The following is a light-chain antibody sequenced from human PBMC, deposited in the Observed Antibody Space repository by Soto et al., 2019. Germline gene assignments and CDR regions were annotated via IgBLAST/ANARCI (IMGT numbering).Light chain of an antibody. Sequence: DIQMTQSPSTLSASVGDRVSINFRASQSISACLAWYQQKPVKAPRLLIYKASTLEIGVQSRFSGSVSGTEFTLTISSLQPDDVATYYCQQFNNYPTFGQGTRLEIK. J-gene: IGKJ5*01. CDR1: QSISAC. CDR3: QQFNNYPT. V-gene: IGKV1-5*03. CDR2: KAS.